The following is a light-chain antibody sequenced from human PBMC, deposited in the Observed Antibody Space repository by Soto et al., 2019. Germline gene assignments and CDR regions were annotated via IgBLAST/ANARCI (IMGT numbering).Light chain of an antibody. J-gene: IGKJ4*01. CDR3: QQYKNWPPLT. CDR1: QSVSYN. Sequence: EIVMTQSPATLSVSPGERATLSCRASQSVSYNLAWYQQKPGQGPRLLIYGAFTRATGIPARSSGSGSGTEFTLTISSLQSEDFAVYYCQQYKNWPPLTFGGGTKVEIE. V-gene: IGKV3-15*01. CDR2: GAF.